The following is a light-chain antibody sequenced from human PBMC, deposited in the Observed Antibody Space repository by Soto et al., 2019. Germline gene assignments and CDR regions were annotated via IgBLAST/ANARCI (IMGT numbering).Light chain of an antibody. J-gene: IGLJ1*01. CDR3: TSYTRASTYV. CDR2: NVS. V-gene: IGLV2-14*01. Sequence: QSVLTQPASVSGSPGQSIAISCTGTSSDVGGHDSVSWYQQHPGKAPKLMIYNVSNRPSGVSNRFSGSKSGNTASLTISGLLAEDEADYFCTSYTRASTYVFGAGTKLTVL. CDR1: SSDVGGHDS.